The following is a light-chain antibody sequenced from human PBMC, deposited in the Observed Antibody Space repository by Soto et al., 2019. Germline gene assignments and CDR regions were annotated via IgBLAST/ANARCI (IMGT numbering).Light chain of an antibody. CDR2: EVS. CDR1: SSDVGGYNY. Sequence: QSALTQPASVSGSPGQSITISCTGTSSDVGGYNYVSWYQQHPGKAPKLMIYEVSNRPSGVSNRFSGSKSGNTASLTISGLQAEDEADYYCSSYRSSNTWMFGGGTKLTVL. J-gene: IGLJ3*02. V-gene: IGLV2-14*01. CDR3: SSYRSSNTWM.